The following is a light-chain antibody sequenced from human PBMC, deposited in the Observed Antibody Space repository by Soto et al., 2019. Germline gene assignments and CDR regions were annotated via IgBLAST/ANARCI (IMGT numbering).Light chain of an antibody. CDR2: ENN. V-gene: IGLV1-51*02. CDR3: GTWDSSLSAYV. J-gene: IGLJ1*01. CDR1: SSNIGNNY. Sequence: QSALTQPPSVSAAPGQKXTISCSGSSSNIGNNYVSWYQQLPGTAPKLLIYENNKRPSGIPDRFSGSKSGTSATLGITGLQTGDEADYYCGTWDSSLSAYVFGTGTKVTVL.